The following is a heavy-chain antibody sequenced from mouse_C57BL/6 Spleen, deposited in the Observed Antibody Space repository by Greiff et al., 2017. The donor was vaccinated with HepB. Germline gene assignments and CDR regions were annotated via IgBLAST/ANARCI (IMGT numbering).Heavy chain of an antibody. D-gene: IGHD2-4*01. V-gene: IGHV5-17*01. Sequence: EVNLVESGGGLVKPGGSLKLSCAASGFTFSDYGMHWVRQAPEKGLEWVAYISSGSSTIYYADTVKGRFTISRDNAKNNLFLQMTSLRSEDTAMYYCARHYYDYDWFAYWGQGTLVTVSA. J-gene: IGHJ3*01. CDR3: ARHYYDYDWFAY. CDR1: GFTFSDYG. CDR2: ISSGSSTI.